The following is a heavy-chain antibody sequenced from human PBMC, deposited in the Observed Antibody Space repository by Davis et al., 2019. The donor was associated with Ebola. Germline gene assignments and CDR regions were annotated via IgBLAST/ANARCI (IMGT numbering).Heavy chain of an antibody. CDR3: AKAGGSGFSYSGMDV. V-gene: IGHV3-48*01. CDR1: GFTFSSYA. J-gene: IGHJ6*02. D-gene: IGHD3-10*01. CDR2: ISSNSGTI. Sequence: GESLKISCAASGFTFSSYAMHWVRQAPGKGLEWVSHISSNSGTIYYADSVKGRFTISRDNAKNSLYLQMNTLRAEDTAVYYCAKAGGSGFSYSGMDVWGQGTTVTVSS.